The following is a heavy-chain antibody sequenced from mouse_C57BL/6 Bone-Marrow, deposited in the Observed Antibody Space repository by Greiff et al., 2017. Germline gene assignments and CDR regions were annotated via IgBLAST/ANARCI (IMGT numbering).Heavy chain of an antibody. Sequence: EVQLQESGGGLVQPGASLKLSCAASGFTFSDYGMAWVRQAPRKGPEWVAFISNLAYSIYYADTVTGLFTISRENAKNTLYLEMSSLRSEDTAMYYCARQGLWYAMDYWGQGTSVTVSS. CDR1: GFTFSDYG. CDR3: ARQGLWYAMDY. D-gene: IGHD1-1*02. J-gene: IGHJ4*01. V-gene: IGHV5-15*01. CDR2: ISNLAYSI.